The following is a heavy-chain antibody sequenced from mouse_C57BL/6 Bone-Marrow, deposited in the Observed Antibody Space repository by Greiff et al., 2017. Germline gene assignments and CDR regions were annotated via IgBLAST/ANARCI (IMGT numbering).Heavy chain of an antibody. CDR2: IRNKASNYAT. V-gene: IGHV6-5*01. J-gene: IGHJ3*01. D-gene: IGHD4-1*01. Sequence: DVMLVESGGGLVQPGGSMKLSCAASGFTFSDYRMNWVHHSTENGLEWVAEIRNKASNYATYYVESVNGRLTISRDDSKSSVYQQRIRLRAEDTGNYCCTRPNRAGVVAYWGQGTLVTVSA. CDR1: GFTFSDYR. CDR3: TRPNRAGVVAY.